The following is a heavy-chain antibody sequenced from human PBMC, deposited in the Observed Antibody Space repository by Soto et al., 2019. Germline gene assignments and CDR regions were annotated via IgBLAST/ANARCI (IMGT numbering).Heavy chain of an antibody. V-gene: IGHV2-5*02. CDR1: GFSLSTSGVG. J-gene: IGHJ4*02. CDR2: IYWDDDK. Sequence: QITLKESGPTLVKPTQTLTLTCIFSGFSLSTSGVGVGWIRQPPGKALEWLVIIYWDDDKRYSPSLRSRVTITKDTSKDQVVLTMTNVDPVDTATYFCAHRRIGVSQWNYGDFDYWGQGTLVTVSS. D-gene: IGHD1-7*01. CDR3: AHRRIGVSQWNYGDFDY.